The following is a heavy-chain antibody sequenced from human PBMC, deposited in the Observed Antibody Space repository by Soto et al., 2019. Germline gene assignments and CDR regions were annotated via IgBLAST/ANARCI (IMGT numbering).Heavy chain of an antibody. V-gene: IGHV4-34*01. D-gene: IGHD5-18*01. CDR2: INYSGST. CDR1: GGSFSGYY. J-gene: IGHJ4*02. Sequence: ETLSLTCSVSGGSFSGYYWSWIRQPPGKGLEWIGEINYSGSTSYNPSLKSRVTVSVDSSKNQFSLNLNSVSAADTAIYFCARDANGYKYGSYFDYWGQGALVTVSS. CDR3: ARDANGYKYGSYFDY.